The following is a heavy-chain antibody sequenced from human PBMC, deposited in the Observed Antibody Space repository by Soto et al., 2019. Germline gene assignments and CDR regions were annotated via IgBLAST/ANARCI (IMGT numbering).Heavy chain of an antibody. CDR2: IWYDGSNK. D-gene: IGHD6-19*01. V-gene: IGHV3-33*01. CDR3: ARGPDSSGWLDP. CDR1: GFTFSSYG. J-gene: IGHJ5*02. Sequence: GGSLRLSCAASGFTFSSYGMHWVRQAPGKGLEWVAVIWYDGSNKYYADSVKGRFTISRDNSKNTLYLQMNSLRAEDTAVYYGARGPDSSGWLDPGGQGTLVTVSS.